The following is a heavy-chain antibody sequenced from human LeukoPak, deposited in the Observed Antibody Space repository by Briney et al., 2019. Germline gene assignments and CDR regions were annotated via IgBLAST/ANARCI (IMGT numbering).Heavy chain of an antibody. CDR3: ATVYYYDSSGYFQTFDY. J-gene: IGHJ4*02. CDR1: GYTLTELS. D-gene: IGHD3-22*01. CDR2: FDPGDGET. Sequence: ASVKVSCKVSGYTLTELSMHWVRQAPGKGLEWMGGFDPGDGETIYAQKFQGRVTMTEDTSTDTAYMELSSLRSEDTAVYYCATVYYYDSSGYFQTFDYWGQGTLVTVSS. V-gene: IGHV1-24*01.